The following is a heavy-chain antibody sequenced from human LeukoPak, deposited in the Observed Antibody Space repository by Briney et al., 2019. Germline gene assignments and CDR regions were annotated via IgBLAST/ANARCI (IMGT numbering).Heavy chain of an antibody. D-gene: IGHD5-24*01. V-gene: IGHV3-7*04. CDR1: GFPFSSYW. J-gene: IGHJ4*02. CDR3: TRVGYIDEGIDY. Sequence: GGSLRLSCVASGFPFSSYWMTWARQAPGKGLEWVANIKQDGSKKSYVDSVKGRFTISRDNAKNSLYLQMNSPRAEDTAIYYCTRVGYIDEGIDYWGQGTLVTVSP. CDR2: IKQDGSKK.